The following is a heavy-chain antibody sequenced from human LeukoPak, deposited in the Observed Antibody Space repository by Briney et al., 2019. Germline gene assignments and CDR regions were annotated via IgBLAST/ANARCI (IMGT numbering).Heavy chain of an antibody. J-gene: IGHJ4*02. CDR3: VKDWWLRLFYYFDS. V-gene: IGHV3-64D*09. CDR2: ISSNGGGT. Sequence: GGTLRLSCSASGFTFSSSAMHWVRHAPEKGLEYVSAISSNGGGTYYADSVKGRFTISRDNSKNTLYLQMSSLRGEDTAVYYCVKDWWLRLFYYFDSWGQGTLVTVSS. CDR1: GFTFSSSA. D-gene: IGHD5-12*01.